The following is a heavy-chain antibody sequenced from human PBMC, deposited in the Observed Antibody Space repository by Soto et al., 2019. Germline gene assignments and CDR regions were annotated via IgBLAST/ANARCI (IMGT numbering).Heavy chain of an antibody. V-gene: IGHV1-8*01. CDR1: GYTFTSYD. CDR2: MNPNSGNT. CDR3: AGGGYSSSWYVFDYYMDV. Sequence: ASVKVSCKASGYTFTSYDINWVRQATGQGLEWMGWMNPNSGNTGYAQKFQGRVTMTRNTSISTAYMELSSLRSEDTAVYYCAGGGYSSSWYVFDYYMDVWDKGTTVTVSS. J-gene: IGHJ6*03. D-gene: IGHD6-13*01.